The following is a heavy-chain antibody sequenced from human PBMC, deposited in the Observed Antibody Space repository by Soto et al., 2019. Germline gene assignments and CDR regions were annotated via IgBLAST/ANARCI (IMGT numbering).Heavy chain of an antibody. D-gene: IGHD3-22*01. CDR2: ISAYNGNT. CDR3: ARVKGSAYHNWFHP. CDR1: GYTFTSYG. V-gene: IGHV1-18*01. Sequence: ASVKVSCKASGYTFTSYGISWVRQAPGQGLEWMGWISAYNGNTNYAQKLQGRVTMTTDTSTSTAYMELRSLRSDDTAVYYCARVKGSAYHNWFHPWGQGTLVTVSS. J-gene: IGHJ5*02.